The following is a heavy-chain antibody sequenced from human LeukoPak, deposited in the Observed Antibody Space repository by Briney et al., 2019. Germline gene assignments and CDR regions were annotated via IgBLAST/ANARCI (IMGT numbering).Heavy chain of an antibody. V-gene: IGHV4-4*02. D-gene: IGHD3-10*01. CDR2: IYHSGST. CDR3: AKSNGYGLIDI. J-gene: IGHJ3*02. Sequence: SETLSLTCAVSGGSISSSNWWNWVRQPPGKWLEWIGEIYHSGSTNYNPSLKSRVTISVDKSKNQFSLKLNSVTAADTAVYYCAKSNGYGLIDIWGQGTMVTVSS. CDR1: GGSISSSNW.